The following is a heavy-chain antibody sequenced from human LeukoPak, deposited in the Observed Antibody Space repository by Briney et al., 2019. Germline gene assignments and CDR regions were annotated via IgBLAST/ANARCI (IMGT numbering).Heavy chain of an antibody. D-gene: IGHD4/OR15-4a*01. V-gene: IGHV4-61*02. J-gene: IGHJ4*02. Sequence: SQTLPLTCTVSGGSISSGSYYWSWIRQPAGKGLEWIGRIYTSGSTNYNPSLKSRVTISVDTSKNQFSLKLSSVTAADTAVYYCASADGAYGGNLHYFDYWGQGTLVTVSS. CDR1: GGSISSGSYY. CDR3: ASADGAYGGNLHYFDY. CDR2: IYTSGST.